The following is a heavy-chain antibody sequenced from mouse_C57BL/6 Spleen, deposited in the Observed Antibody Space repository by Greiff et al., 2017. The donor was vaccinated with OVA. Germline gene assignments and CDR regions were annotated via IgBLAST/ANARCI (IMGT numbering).Heavy chain of an antibody. CDR3: ARGTVVAPLGV. CDR1: GYTFTDYN. J-gene: IGHJ1*03. V-gene: IGHV1-22*01. Sequence: VQLQQSGPELVKPGASVKMSCKASGYTFTDYNMHWVKQSHGKSLEWIGYINPNNGGTRYNQKFKGKATLTVNKSSSTAYMELRSLTSEDSAVYYCARGTVVAPLGVWGTGTTVTVSA. D-gene: IGHD1-1*01. CDR2: INPNNGGT.